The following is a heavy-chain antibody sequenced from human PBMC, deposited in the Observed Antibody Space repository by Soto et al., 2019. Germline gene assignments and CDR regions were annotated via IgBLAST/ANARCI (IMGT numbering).Heavy chain of an antibody. D-gene: IGHD3-10*01. CDR2: ISAYNGNT. CDR3: ARATYYYGSGSYGLADY. Sequence: ASVKVSCKASGYTFTSYGISWVRQAPGQGLEWMGWISAYNGNTNYAQKIQGRVTMTTDTSTSTAFIELRSLRSDDTSVYYCARATYYYGSGSYGLADYWGQGTLVTVSS. J-gene: IGHJ4*02. V-gene: IGHV1-18*01. CDR1: GYTFTSYG.